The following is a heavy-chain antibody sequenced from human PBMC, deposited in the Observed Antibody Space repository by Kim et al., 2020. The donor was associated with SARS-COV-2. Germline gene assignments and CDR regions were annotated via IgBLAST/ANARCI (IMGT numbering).Heavy chain of an antibody. V-gene: IGHV3-30*04. CDR2: ISYDGSNK. Sequence: GGSLRLSCAASGFTFSSYAMLWVRQAPGKGLEWVAVISYDGSNKYYVDSVKGRFTISRDNSKNTLYLQMNSLRAEDTAVYYCARGTTGNYYYGMDVWGQG. J-gene: IGHJ6*02. D-gene: IGHD1-1*01. CDR1: GFTFSSYA. CDR3: ARGTTGNYYYGMDV.